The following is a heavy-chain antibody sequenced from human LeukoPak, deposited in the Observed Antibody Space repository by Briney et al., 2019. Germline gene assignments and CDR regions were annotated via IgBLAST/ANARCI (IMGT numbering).Heavy chain of an antibody. V-gene: IGHV4-61*02. J-gene: IGHJ4*02. CDR2: IYHSGST. Sequence: PSQTLSLTCTVSGVSITSGTSYWSWIRQPGGKGPEWIGRIYHSGSTNYNPSLKSRVTISVDTSKNQFSLKLSSVTAADTAVYYCARGQHDYGDYKGFDYWGQGTLVTVSS. CDR1: GVSITSGTSY. CDR3: ARGQHDYGDYKGFDY. D-gene: IGHD4-17*01.